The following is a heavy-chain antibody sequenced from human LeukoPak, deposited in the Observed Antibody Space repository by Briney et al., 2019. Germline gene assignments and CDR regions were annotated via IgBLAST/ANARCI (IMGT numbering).Heavy chain of an antibody. CDR1: GYGFTSYW. Sequence: GEALKISCKGSGYGFTSYWIGWVRQGPGKGLGGRGIIYSGDSDNIFSTSFEGQVTILADKSISTAYLQWSSLKASDTAMYYCARSEGHCSGTSCYGNFDYWGQGTLVTVSS. CDR3: ARSEGHCSGTSCYGNFDY. V-gene: IGHV5-51*01. CDR2: IYSGDSDN. D-gene: IGHD2-2*01. J-gene: IGHJ4*02.